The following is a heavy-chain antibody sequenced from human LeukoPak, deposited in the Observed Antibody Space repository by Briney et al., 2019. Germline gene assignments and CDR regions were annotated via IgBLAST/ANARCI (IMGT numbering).Heavy chain of an antibody. D-gene: IGHD6-13*01. V-gene: IGHV6-1*01. CDR2: TYYRSKWYN. CDR1: GDSVSSKSAA. CDR3: ARFLSTTWFLNWFDP. J-gene: IGHJ5*02. Sequence: SQTLSLTCAISGDSVSSKSAAWNWIRQSPSRGLEWLGRTYYRSKWYNDYAESVKSRITINPDTSKNQFSLQLNSVTPEDTAEYYCARFLSTTWFLNWFDPWGQGTRVTVSS.